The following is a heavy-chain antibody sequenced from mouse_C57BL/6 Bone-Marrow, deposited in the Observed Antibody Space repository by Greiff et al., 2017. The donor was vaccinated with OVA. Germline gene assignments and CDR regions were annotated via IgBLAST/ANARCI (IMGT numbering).Heavy chain of an antibody. CDR2: IDPETGGT. J-gene: IGHJ4*01. Sequence: LQESGAELVRPGASVTLSCKASGYTFTDYEMHWVKQTPVHGLEWIGAIDPETGGTAYNQKFKGKAILTADKSSSTAYMELRSLTSEDSAVYYCTRSGYYGSSLWGQGTSVTVSS. CDR1: GYTFTDYE. CDR3: TRSGYYGSSL. D-gene: IGHD1-1*01. V-gene: IGHV1-15*01.